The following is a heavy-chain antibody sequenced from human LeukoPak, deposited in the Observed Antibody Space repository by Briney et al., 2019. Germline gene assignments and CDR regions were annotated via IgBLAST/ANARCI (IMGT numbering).Heavy chain of an antibody. D-gene: IGHD3-16*02. CDR3: ARVRSLSLGFDP. J-gene: IGHJ5*02. CDR2: IYYSGST. Sequence: PAQTLSLTCTVSGGSISSGGYYWRWIRQHPGKGLEWIGYIYYSGSTYYNPSLKSRVTISVDTSQHQFSLKLSSVTAAATAVYYCARVRSLSLGFDPWGHGTLVTVSS. V-gene: IGHV4-31*03. CDR1: GGSISSGGYY.